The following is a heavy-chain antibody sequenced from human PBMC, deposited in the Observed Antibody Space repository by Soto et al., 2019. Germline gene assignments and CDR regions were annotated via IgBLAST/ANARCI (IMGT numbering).Heavy chain of an antibody. CDR1: GGSVSSGSYY. V-gene: IGHV4-61*01. CDR2: IYYSGST. D-gene: IGHD3-22*01. CDR3: ASILLYYYDSSGYYGAFDI. Sequence: PSETLSLTCTVSGGSVSSGSYYWSWIRQPPGKGLEWIGYIYYSGSTNYNPSLKSRVTISVDTSKNQFSLKLSSVTAADTAVYYCASILLYYYDSSGYYGAFDIWGQGTMVTVSS. J-gene: IGHJ3*02.